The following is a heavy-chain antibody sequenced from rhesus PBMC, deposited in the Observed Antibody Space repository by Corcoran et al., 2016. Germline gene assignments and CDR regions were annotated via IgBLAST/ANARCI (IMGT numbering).Heavy chain of an antibody. D-gene: IGHD3-28*01. V-gene: IGHV3-186*02. CDR2: IRSKYNKYAT. Sequence: EVQLVESGGGLVQPGGSLRLSCAASGFPFREYAMGWVRQASGKGLEWVGYIRSKYNKYATEYAASVKGRFTISRDDSKNTLYLQMSSLKTEDTAVYYCTRQHYYDSVTFDYWGQGVLVTVSS. J-gene: IGHJ4*01. CDR3: TRQHYYDSVTFDY. CDR1: GFPFREYA.